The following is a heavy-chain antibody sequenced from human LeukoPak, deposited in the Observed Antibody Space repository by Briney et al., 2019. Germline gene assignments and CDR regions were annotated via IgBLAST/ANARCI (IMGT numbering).Heavy chain of an antibody. J-gene: IGHJ4*02. CDR1: GFTFSSYW. V-gene: IGHV3-7*01. Sequence: GGSLRLSCAASGFTFSSYWMSWVRQAPGKGLEWVSNIKQDGSEKHYVDSVKGRFTISRDNAKNSLYLQMNSLRAEDTAVYHCARGWYYDFWSGYYLDYWGQGNLVTVSS. CDR3: ARGWYYDFWSGYYLDY. D-gene: IGHD3-3*01. CDR2: IKQDGSEK.